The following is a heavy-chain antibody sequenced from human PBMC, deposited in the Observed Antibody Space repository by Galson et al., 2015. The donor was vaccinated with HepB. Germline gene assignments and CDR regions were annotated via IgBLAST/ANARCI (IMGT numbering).Heavy chain of an antibody. Sequence: SLRLSCAASGFTFGTYAMHWVRQAPGKGLEWVAIVSYDGSNKYYADSVKGRFTISKDNSKNMLYLQMSGLRAEDTAVYYCAKEGTAMDFDYWGQGTLVTVSS. J-gene: IGHJ4*02. V-gene: IGHV3-30-3*01. D-gene: IGHD5-18*01. CDR2: VSYDGSNK. CDR1: GFTFGTYA. CDR3: AKEGTAMDFDY.